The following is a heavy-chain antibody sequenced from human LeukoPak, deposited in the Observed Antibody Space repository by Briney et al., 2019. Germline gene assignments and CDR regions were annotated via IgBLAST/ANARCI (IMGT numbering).Heavy chain of an antibody. V-gene: IGHV3-7*01. D-gene: IGHD6-25*01. J-gene: IGHJ4*02. CDR1: GFTFNSNW. CDR2: INQDGSEK. CDR3: ARAFYSSADY. Sequence: PGGSLRLSCAASGFTFNSNWMTWVRQAPGKGLEWVANINQDGSEKYYVDSVKGRFTVSRDNAKISLYLQMNSLRAEDTAIYYCARAFYSSADYWGQGTLVAVPS.